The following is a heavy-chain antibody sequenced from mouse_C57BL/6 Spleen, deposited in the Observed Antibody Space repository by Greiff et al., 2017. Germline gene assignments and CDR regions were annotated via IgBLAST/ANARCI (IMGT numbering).Heavy chain of an antibody. CDR2: ISSGSSTI. J-gene: IGHJ2*01. D-gene: IGHD4-1*01. V-gene: IGHV5-17*01. CDR3: ARGGGLGAYFDY. Sequence: EVHLVESGGGLVKPGGSLKLSCAASGFTFSDYGMHWVRQAPEKGLEWVAYISSGSSTIYYADTVKGRFTISRDNAKNTLFLQMTSLRSEDTAMYYCARGGGLGAYFDYWGQGTTLTVSS. CDR1: GFTFSDYG.